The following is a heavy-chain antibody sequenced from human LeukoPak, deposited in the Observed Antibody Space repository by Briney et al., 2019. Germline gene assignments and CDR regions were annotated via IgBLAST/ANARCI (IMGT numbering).Heavy chain of an antibody. J-gene: IGHJ4*02. CDR1: GGSFSGYY. V-gene: IGHV4-34*01. Sequence: SETLSLTCAVYGGSFSGYYWSWIRQPPGKGLEWIGEINHSGSTNYNPSLKSRVTISVDTSKNQSSLKLSSVTAADTAVYYCARGHTGTTTADYWGQGTLVTVSS. CDR3: ARGHTGTTTADY. D-gene: IGHD4-17*01. CDR2: INHSGST.